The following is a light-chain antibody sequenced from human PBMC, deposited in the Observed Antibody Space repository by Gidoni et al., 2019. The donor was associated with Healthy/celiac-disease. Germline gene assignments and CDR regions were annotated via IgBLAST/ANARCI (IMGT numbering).Light chain of an antibody. CDR2: GAS. CDR3: QQYGSSPST. J-gene: IGKJ3*01. CDR1: QSVSSSY. Sequence: DIVLTQSPGTLSLSPGERATLSRRASQSVSSSYLAWYQQKPGQAPRLLIYGASSRATGIPDRFSGSGSGTDFTLTISRLEPEDFAVYYCQQYGSSPSTFGPGTKVDIK. V-gene: IGKV3-20*01.